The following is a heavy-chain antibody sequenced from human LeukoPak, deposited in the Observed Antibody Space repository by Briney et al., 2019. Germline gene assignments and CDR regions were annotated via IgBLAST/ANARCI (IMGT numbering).Heavy chain of an antibody. J-gene: IGHJ4*02. CDR3: AKDPVVRDTMIVVVPNYFDY. CDR1: GFTFSIYG. V-gene: IGHV3-30*18. D-gene: IGHD3-22*01. CDR2: ISYDGSNK. Sequence: GGSLRLSCAASGFTFSIYGMHWVRQAPGKGLEWVAVISYDGSNKYYADSVKGRFTISRDNSKNTLYLQMNSLRAEDTAVYYCAKDPVVRDTMIVVVPNYFDYWGQGTLVTVSS.